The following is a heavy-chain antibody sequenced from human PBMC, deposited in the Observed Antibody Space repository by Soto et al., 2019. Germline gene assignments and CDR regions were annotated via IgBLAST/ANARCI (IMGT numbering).Heavy chain of an antibody. Sequence: DVPLLESGGGLVQPGGSLRLSCAASFFTFNNYAMTWVRQAPGKGLEWVSAIDGRGDTTYYADSVKGRFTISRDNSKNTVFLQMDSLRAEDSAIYYCSKAGISKVVPGRGHYYMDVWGKGTAVIVSS. CDR1: FFTFNNYA. CDR2: IDGRGDTT. J-gene: IGHJ6*03. CDR3: SKAGISKVVPGRGHYYMDV. V-gene: IGHV3-23*01.